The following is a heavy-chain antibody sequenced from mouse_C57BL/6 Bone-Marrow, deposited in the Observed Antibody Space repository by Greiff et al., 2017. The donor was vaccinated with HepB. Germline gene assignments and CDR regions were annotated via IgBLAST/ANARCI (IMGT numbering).Heavy chain of an antibody. CDR2: INYDGSST. V-gene: IGHV5-16*01. Sequence: VQLKESEGGLVQPGSSMKLSCTASGFTFSDYYMAWVRQVPEKGLEWVANINYDGSSTYYLDSLKSRFIISRDNAKNILYLQMSSLKSEDTATYYCARVYYGSSYVDYYAMDYWGQGTSVTVSS. J-gene: IGHJ4*01. CDR3: ARVYYGSSYVDYYAMDY. D-gene: IGHD1-1*01. CDR1: GFTFSDYY.